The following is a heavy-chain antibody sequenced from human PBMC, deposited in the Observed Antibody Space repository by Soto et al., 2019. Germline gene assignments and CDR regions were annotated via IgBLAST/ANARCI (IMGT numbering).Heavy chain of an antibody. CDR1: GFTFSSYS. Sequence: GGSLRLSCAASGFTFSSYSMNWVRQAPGKGLEWVSYISSSSSTIYYADSVKGRFTISRDNAKNSLYLQMNSLRDEDTAVYYCARVGRRTKTFGVPPLGMDVWVQGTTVTVSS. V-gene: IGHV3-48*02. J-gene: IGHJ6*02. D-gene: IGHD3-3*01. CDR3: ARVGRRTKTFGVPPLGMDV. CDR2: ISSSSSTI.